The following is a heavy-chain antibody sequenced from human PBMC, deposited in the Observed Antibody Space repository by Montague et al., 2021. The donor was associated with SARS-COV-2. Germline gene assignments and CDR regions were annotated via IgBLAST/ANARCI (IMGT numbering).Heavy chain of an antibody. V-gene: IGHV4-59*11. CDR3: ARLSGPASATWLDP. Sequence: SETLSLTCTVSGGSIGSHYWSWIRLPPGKGLEWVGYIYYTGSTKYKSSLKSRVTISVDTSKNQLSLKLDSVTAADTAVYYCARLSGPASATWLDPWGQGTLVTVSS. D-gene: IGHD6-25*01. CDR2: IYYTGST. J-gene: IGHJ5*02. CDR1: GGSIGSHY.